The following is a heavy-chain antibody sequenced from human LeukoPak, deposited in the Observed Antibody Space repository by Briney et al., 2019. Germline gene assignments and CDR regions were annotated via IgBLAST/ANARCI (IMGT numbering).Heavy chain of an antibody. V-gene: IGHV3-30*03. D-gene: IGHD4-17*01. CDR1: GFTFNRYG. CDR3: ASEGYADYVGAGGMDV. J-gene: IGHJ6*02. CDR2: ISFDGKVS. Sequence: PGRSLRLSCAASGFTFNRYGMHWVRQAPGKGLEWVAVISFDGKVSYYADSVKGRFTISRDNSKNTLYLQMNSLRAEDTAVYYCASEGYADYVGAGGMDVWGQGTTVTVSS.